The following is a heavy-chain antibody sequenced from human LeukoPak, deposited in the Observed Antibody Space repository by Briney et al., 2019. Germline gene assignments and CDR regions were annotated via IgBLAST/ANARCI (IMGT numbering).Heavy chain of an antibody. J-gene: IGHJ3*02. CDR2: IRYDGSNK. V-gene: IGHV3-30*02. D-gene: IGHD6-6*01. CDR1: GFTFSSYW. CDR3: AKPFYSSSFGDAFDI. Sequence: GGSLRLSCAASGFTFSSYWMSWVRQAPGKGLEWVAFIRYDGSNKYYADSVKGRFTISRDNSKNTLYLQMNSLRAEDTAVYYCAKPFYSSSFGDAFDIWGQGTMVTVSS.